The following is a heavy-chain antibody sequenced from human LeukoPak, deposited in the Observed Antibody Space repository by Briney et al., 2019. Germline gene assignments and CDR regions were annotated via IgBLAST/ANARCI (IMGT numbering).Heavy chain of an antibody. CDR3: ARGGYSGYAFHPFDY. Sequence: ASVKVSCKASGYTFTSYGISWVQQAPGQGLEWMGWISAYNGNTNYAQKLQGRVTMTTDTSTSTAYMELRSLRSDDTAVYYCARGGYSGYAFHPFDYWGQGTLVTVSS. D-gene: IGHD5-12*01. CDR2: ISAYNGNT. J-gene: IGHJ4*02. CDR1: GYTFTSYG. V-gene: IGHV1-18*01.